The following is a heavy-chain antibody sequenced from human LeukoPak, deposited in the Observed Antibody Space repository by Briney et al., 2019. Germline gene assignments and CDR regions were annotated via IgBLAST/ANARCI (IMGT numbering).Heavy chain of an antibody. D-gene: IGHD2-2*01. Sequence: PSQTLSLTCTVSGGSISSGDYYWSWIRQPPGKGLEWIGYIYYSGSTYYNPSLKSRVTISVDTSKNQFSLKLSSVTAADTAVYYCARDDCSSTSCSHDAFDIWGQGTMVTVSS. CDR3: ARDDCSSTSCSHDAFDI. CDR1: GGSISSGDYY. CDR2: IYYSGST. V-gene: IGHV4-30-4*08. J-gene: IGHJ3*02.